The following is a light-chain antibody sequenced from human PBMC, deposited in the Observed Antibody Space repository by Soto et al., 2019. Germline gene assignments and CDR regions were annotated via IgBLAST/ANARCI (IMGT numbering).Light chain of an antibody. J-gene: IGLJ1*01. V-gene: IGLV2-14*01. CDR3: SSYTSSSTLYV. Sequence: QSALTQSPSASGSPGQSVTISCIGTSSDVGGYNYVSWYQHHPGKAPKLIIYEVSNRPSGVSNRFSGSKSGNTASLTISGLQAEDEADYYCSSYTSSSTLYVFGTGTKVTVL. CDR1: SSDVGGYNY. CDR2: EVS.